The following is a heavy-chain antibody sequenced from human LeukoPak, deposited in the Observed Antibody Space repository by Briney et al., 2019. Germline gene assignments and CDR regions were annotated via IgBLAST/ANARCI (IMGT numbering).Heavy chain of an antibody. V-gene: IGHV3-7*01. CDR1: GFAFSHDW. J-gene: IGHJ4*02. CDR3: ARDHYNWTPDQGYRVFDY. CDR2: IKQDGSGE. D-gene: IGHD1-20*01. Sequence: GGSLRLSCAASGFAFSHDWMSWVRQAPGKGLEWVASIKQDGSGEHYVDSVKGRFTISRDNAKNSLYLQMNSLRAEDTAVYYCARDHYNWTPDQGYRVFDYWGQGSLVTVSS.